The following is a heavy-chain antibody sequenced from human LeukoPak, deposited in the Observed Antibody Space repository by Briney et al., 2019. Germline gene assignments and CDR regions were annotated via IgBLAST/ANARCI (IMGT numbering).Heavy chain of an antibody. Sequence: ASVKVSCKVSGYTLTELSMHWVRQAPGKGLEWMGGFDPEDGETIYAQKFQGRVTMTEDTSTDTAYMELSRLRSDDTAVYYCASGISAAVAGADAFDIWGQGTMVTVSS. CDR2: FDPEDGET. V-gene: IGHV1-24*01. CDR1: GYTLTELS. D-gene: IGHD6-19*01. CDR3: ASGISAAVAGADAFDI. J-gene: IGHJ3*02.